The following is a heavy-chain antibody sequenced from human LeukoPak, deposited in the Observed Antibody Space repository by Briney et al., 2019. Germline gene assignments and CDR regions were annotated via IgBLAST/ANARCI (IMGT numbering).Heavy chain of an antibody. D-gene: IGHD4-11*01. CDR1: GSTFSSYA. Sequence: ASVKASCKASGSTFSSYAISWVRQAPGQGLEWMGRIIPIFGTANYAQKFQGRVTITTDESTSTAYMELSSLRSEDTAVYYCARQTTVTTGFDPWGQGTLVTVSS. CDR2: IIPIFGTA. V-gene: IGHV1-69*05. J-gene: IGHJ5*02. CDR3: ARQTTVTTGFDP.